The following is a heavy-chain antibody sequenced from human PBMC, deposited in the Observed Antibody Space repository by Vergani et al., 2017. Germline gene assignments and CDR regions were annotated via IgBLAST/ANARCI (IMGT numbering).Heavy chain of an antibody. Sequence: QVQLVQSGAEVKKPGASVKVSCKASGYTFTGYYMHWVRQAPGQGLEWMGWINPNSGGTNYAQKFQGRVTMIRDTSISTAYMELSRLRSDDTAVYYCARGLLWFGDDASGAFDIWGQGTMVTVSS. CDR1: GYTFTGYY. CDR2: INPNSGGT. D-gene: IGHD3-10*01. J-gene: IGHJ3*02. CDR3: ARGLLWFGDDASGAFDI. V-gene: IGHV1-2*02.